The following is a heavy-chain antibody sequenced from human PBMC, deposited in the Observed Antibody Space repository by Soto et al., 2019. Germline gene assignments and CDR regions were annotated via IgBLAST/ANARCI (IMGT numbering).Heavy chain of an antibody. Sequence: GASVKVSCKASGGTFSSYAISWVRQAPGQGLEWMGGIIPIFGTANYAQKFQGRVTITADESTSTAYMELSSLRSEDTAVYYCARDGLEYYDILTVSNITPHTNWFDPWGQGTLVNLSS. J-gene: IGHJ5*02. CDR3: ARDGLEYYDILTVSNITPHTNWFDP. CDR2: IIPIFGTA. V-gene: IGHV1-69*13. D-gene: IGHD3-9*01. CDR1: GGTFSSYA.